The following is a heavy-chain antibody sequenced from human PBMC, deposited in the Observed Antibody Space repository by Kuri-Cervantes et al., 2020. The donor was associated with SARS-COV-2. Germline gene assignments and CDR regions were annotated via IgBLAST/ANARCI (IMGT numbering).Heavy chain of an antibody. CDR2: IKSKTDGGTT. J-gene: IGHJ3*02. D-gene: IGHD3-16*02. V-gene: IGHV3-15*01. CDR3: TTGYYDYVWGSYRPDAFDI. Sequence: GESLKISCAASGFTFSNAWMSWVRQAPGKGLEWVGRIKSKTDGGTTDYAAPVKGRFTISRDDSKNTLYLQMNSLKTEYTAVYYCTTGYYDYVWGSYRPDAFDIWGQGTMVTVSS. CDR1: GFTFSNAW.